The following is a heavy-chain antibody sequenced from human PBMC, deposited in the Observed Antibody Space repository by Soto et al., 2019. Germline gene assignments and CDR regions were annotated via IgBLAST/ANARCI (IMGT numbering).Heavy chain of an antibody. CDR1: GCSISSGDYY. V-gene: IGHV4-30-4*01. Sequence: TLSLTCTVSGCSISSGDYYWSWIRQPPGKGLEWIGYIYYSGSTYYNPSLKSRVTISVDTSKNQFSLKLSSVTAADTAVYYCAKVFRGSGSYSPPVDWFDPWGQGTLVTVS. CDR3: AKVFRGSGSYSPPVDWFDP. J-gene: IGHJ5*02. D-gene: IGHD3-10*01. CDR2: IYYSGST.